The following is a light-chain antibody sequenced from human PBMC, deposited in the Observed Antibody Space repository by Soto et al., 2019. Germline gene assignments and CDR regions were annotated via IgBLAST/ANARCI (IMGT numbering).Light chain of an antibody. V-gene: IGLV6-57*02. J-gene: IGLJ3*02. CDR1: GGSIASNY. CDR2: EDN. CDR3: QSFDWTSRWV. Sequence: NFMLTQPHSVSGSPGKTVTISCTGSGGSIASNYVQWYQQRPGSAPTTVIYEDNQRPSGVPDRFSGSIDSSSNSASLTISGLKTEDEADYYCQSFDWTSRWVFGGGTKVTVL.